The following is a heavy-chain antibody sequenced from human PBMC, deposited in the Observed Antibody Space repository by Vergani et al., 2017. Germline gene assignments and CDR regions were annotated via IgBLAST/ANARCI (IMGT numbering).Heavy chain of an antibody. CDR1: GGSISSSSYY. CDR2: IYYSGST. Sequence: QLQLQESGPGLVKPSETLSLTCTVSGGSISSSSYYWGWIRQPPGKGLEWIGSIYYSGSTDYNPSLKSRVTISVDTSKNQFSLKLSSVTAADTAVYYCARGIAAAGTHWGQGTLVTVSS. D-gene: IGHD6-13*01. CDR3: ARGIAAAGTH. J-gene: IGHJ4*02. V-gene: IGHV4-39*01.